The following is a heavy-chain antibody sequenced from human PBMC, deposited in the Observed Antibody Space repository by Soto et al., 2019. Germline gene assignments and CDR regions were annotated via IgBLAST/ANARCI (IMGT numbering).Heavy chain of an antibody. CDR3: ARAEYSSSSVDY. V-gene: IGHV4-4*02. CDR2: IYHSGST. Sequence: SETVSLTCAVSGGSISSSNWWSWVRQPPGKGLEWIGEIYHSGSTNYNPSLKSRVTISVDRSKNQFSLKLSSVTAADTAVYYCARAEYSSSSVDYWGQGTLVTVS. CDR1: GGSISSSNW. J-gene: IGHJ4*02. D-gene: IGHD6-6*01.